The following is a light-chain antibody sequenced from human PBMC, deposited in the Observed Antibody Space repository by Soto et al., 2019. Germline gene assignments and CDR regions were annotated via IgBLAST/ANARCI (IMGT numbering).Light chain of an antibody. CDR3: QQDVTYPLT. V-gene: IGKV1-5*03. CDR1: QSIITNW. Sequence: DIQMTQSPSTLSASVGDRVTITCPASQSIITNWLAWHQQKPGKVPNVLIYKVSTLECGGPSRFSGSESGTEFTLTISSLHPDDCASYYCQQDVTYPLTFGGGTKVDIK. CDR2: KVS. J-gene: IGKJ4*01.